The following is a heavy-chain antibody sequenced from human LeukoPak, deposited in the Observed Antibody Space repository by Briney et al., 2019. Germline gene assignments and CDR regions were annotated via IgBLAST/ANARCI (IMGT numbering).Heavy chain of an antibody. CDR3: TTDSTVTTDGDVFDI. CDR1: GFTFGDYA. J-gene: IGHJ3*02. CDR2: IRSKAYGGTT. Sequence: GRSLRLSCKASGFTFGDYAMSWFRQAPGKGLEWVGFIRSKAYGGTTEYAASVKGRFTISRDDSKSIAYLQMNSLKTEDTAVYYCTTDSTVTTDGDVFDIWGQGTMVTVSS. V-gene: IGHV3-49*03. D-gene: IGHD4-17*01.